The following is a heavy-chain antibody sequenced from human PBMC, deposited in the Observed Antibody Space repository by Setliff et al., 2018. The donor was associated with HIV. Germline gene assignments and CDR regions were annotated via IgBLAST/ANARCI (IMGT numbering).Heavy chain of an antibody. CDR1: GGSISSVGHF. J-gene: IGHJ4*02. Sequence: SETLSLTCTVSGGSISSVGHFWIWIRQPAGKGLEWIGRINTSGRINYNPSLGSRVSMSVDTSKNQFSLKLNSVTAADTAVYYCARAVHYDILTGYYLEGFFDYWGQGTLVTVSS. CDR3: ARAVHYDILTGYYLEGFFDY. V-gene: IGHV4-61*02. D-gene: IGHD3-9*01. CDR2: INTSGRI.